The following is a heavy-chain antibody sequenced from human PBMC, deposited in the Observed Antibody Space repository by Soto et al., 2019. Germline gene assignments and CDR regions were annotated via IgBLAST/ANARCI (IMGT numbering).Heavy chain of an antibody. V-gene: IGHV4-39*01. Sequence: SETLSLTCTVSGGSISSSDYYWGWIRQPPGKGLEWIGNIYYSGSASYNPSLKSRVTISVDTSKNQVSLKLSSVTAADTAVYNCVSGYPWVGFGYWGQGTLVTVSS. CDR1: GGSISSSDYY. CDR2: IYYSGSA. CDR3: VSGYPWVGFGY. D-gene: IGHD5-18*01. J-gene: IGHJ4*02.